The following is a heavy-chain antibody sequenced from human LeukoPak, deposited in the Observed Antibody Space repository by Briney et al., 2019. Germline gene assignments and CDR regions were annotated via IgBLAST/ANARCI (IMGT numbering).Heavy chain of an antibody. D-gene: IGHD3-3*01. V-gene: IGHV4-59*08. Sequence: SETLSLTCTVSGGSISSYYWSWIRQPPGKGLEWIGYIYYSGSTNYNPSLKSRVTISVDTSKIQFSLKLSSVTAADTAVYYCARHAAYGITIFGVVPYYFDYWGQGTLVTVSS. J-gene: IGHJ4*02. CDR3: ARHAAYGITIFGVVPYYFDY. CDR1: GGSISSYY. CDR2: IYYSGST.